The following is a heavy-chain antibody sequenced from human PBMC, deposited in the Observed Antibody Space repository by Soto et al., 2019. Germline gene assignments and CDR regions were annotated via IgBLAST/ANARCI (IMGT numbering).Heavy chain of an antibody. CDR2: INSDGSTT. J-gene: IGHJ4*02. Sequence: EVQLVESGGGLVQPGGSLRLSCAASGLTFSSYWMLWVRQAPGKGLVWVSRINSDGSTTSYADSVKGRFTISRDNAKNTLYLQMNSLRAEDTAVYYCARVNPGYSYVNYWGQGTLVTVSS. CDR1: GLTFSSYW. V-gene: IGHV3-74*01. D-gene: IGHD5-18*01. CDR3: ARVNPGYSYVNY.